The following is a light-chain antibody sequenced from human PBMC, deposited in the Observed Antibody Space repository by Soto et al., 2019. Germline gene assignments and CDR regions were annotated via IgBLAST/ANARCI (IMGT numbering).Light chain of an antibody. CDR3: QQYGDSPLYT. J-gene: IGKJ2*01. CDR1: QSVISSY. V-gene: IGKV3-20*01. Sequence: EIVLTQSPDTLSLSPGERATLSCRASQSVISSYLAWYQQKPGQAPRLLIYGASIRATGIPDRFSGSGSETDFTLTISRLEPEDFAVYYCQQYGDSPLYTFGQGTKLEIK. CDR2: GAS.